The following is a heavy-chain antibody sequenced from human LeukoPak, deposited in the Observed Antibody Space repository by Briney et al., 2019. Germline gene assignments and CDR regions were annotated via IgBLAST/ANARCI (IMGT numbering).Heavy chain of an antibody. Sequence: GASVKVSCKVSGYTLTELSMHWVRQAPGKGLEWMGGFDPEDGETIYAQKFQGRVTMTEDTSTDTAYMELSSLRSEDTAVYYCATAPHLRYQLPSPGYYYMDVWGKGTTVTVSS. CDR3: ATAPHLRYQLPSPGYYYMDV. CDR2: FDPEDGET. J-gene: IGHJ6*03. V-gene: IGHV1-24*01. D-gene: IGHD2-2*01. CDR1: GYTLTELS.